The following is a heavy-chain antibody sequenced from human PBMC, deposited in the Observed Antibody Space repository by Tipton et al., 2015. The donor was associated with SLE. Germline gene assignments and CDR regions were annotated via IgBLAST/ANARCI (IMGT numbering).Heavy chain of an antibody. Sequence: TLSLTCAVYGGSFNDYYWSWIRQPPGKGLEWIGEINHSGSTNYNPSLKSRVTISLDTSKNQFSLKLTSVTAADTAVYYCARHLWFGEPYGMDVWGQGTTVTVS. J-gene: IGHJ6*02. V-gene: IGHV4-34*01. D-gene: IGHD3-10*01. CDR1: GGSFNDYY. CDR2: INHSGST. CDR3: ARHLWFGEPYGMDV.